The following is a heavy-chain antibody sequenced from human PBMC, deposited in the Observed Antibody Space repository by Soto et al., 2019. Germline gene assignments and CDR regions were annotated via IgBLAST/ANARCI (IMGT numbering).Heavy chain of an antibody. CDR1: GGSISSGGYS. Sequence: SETLSLTCAVSGGSISSGGYSWGWIRQPPVKGLEWIGYIYYSGSTYYNPSLKSRVTISVDTSKNQFSLKLSSVTAADTAVYYCARTRITMVRGGSDYYYGMDVWGQGTTVTVSS. J-gene: IGHJ6*02. D-gene: IGHD3-10*01. CDR2: IYYSGST. CDR3: ARTRITMVRGGSDYYYGMDV. V-gene: IGHV4-31*11.